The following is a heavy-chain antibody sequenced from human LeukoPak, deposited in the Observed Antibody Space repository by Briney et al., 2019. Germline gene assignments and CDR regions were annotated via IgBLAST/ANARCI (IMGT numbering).Heavy chain of an antibody. D-gene: IGHD2-8*02. J-gene: IGHJ5*02. CDR3: AKDVWWSVS. CDR2: IGADAVDT. V-gene: IGHV3-23*01. Sequence: GGSLRLSCVASGFTFSNHAMTWVRQAPGKGLEWVSAIGADAVDTFYAPSVKGRFTISRDNSKNTMYLQISSLRAEDTAIYYCAKDVWWSVSWGQGTLVTVSS. CDR1: GFTFSNHA.